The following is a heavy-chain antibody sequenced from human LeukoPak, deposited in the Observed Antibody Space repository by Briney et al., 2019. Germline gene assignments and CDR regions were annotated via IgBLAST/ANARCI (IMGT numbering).Heavy chain of an antibody. CDR3: AKVAHYDFWSGYYSYYYYYMDV. D-gene: IGHD3-3*01. J-gene: IGHJ6*03. CDR2: ISGSGGST. V-gene: IGHV3-23*01. Sequence: PGGSLRLSCAASGFTFSSYAMSWVRQAPGKGLEWVSAISGSGGSTYYADSVKGRFTISRDNSKNTLYLQMNSLRAEDTAVYYCAKVAHYDFWSGYYSYYYYYMDVWGKGTTVTVSS. CDR1: GFTFSSYA.